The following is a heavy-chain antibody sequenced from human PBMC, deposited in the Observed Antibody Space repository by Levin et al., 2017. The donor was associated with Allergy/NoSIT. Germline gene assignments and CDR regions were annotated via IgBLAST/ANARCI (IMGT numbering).Heavy chain of an antibody. CDR3: ARDREGIAVAGTWWFDP. CDR1: GGTFSSYA. V-gene: IGHV1-69*06. Sequence: ASVKVSCKASGGTFSSYAISWVRQAPGQGLEWMGGIIPIFGTANYAQKFQGRVTITADKSTSTAYMELSSLRSEDTAVYYCARDREGIAVAGTWWFDPWGQGTLVTVSS. CDR2: IIPIFGTA. J-gene: IGHJ5*02. D-gene: IGHD6-19*01.